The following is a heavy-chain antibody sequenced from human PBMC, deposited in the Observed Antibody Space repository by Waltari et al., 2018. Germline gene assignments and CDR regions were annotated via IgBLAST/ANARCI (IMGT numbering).Heavy chain of an antibody. Sequence: QVQLQQSGPGLVKPSQTPSLTCAISGDTVPSSTAAWNWIRQSPSRGFEWLGRTFYRSNWRNDSSTSVDSRIIITPDTSKNQFSLQLKSVTPEDTAVYYCVRGGGLFDLWGQGTLVTVSS. CDR2: TFYRSNWRN. CDR1: GDTVPSSTAA. J-gene: IGHJ5*02. V-gene: IGHV6-1*01. D-gene: IGHD3-16*01. CDR3: VRGGGLFDL.